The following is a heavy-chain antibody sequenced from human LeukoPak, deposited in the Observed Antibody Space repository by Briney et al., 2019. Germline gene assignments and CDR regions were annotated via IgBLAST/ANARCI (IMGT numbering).Heavy chain of an antibody. J-gene: IGHJ4*02. CDR1: GYSFTNYD. D-gene: IGHD6-13*01. CDR3: ARGQLIAAAGTDY. V-gene: IGHV1-18*01. CDR2: ISAHQNNT. Sequence: ASVKVSCKTSGYSFTNYDISWVRQAPGQGLEWMGWISAHQNNTTYAQKFQGRVTMTTDTSTNTAYMELRSLRSDDTAVYYCARGQLIAAAGTDYWGQGTLVTVSS.